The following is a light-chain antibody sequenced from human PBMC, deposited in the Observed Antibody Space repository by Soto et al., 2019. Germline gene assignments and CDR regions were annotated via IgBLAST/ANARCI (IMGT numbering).Light chain of an antibody. CDR1: QSIRTF. CDR3: QQRSNWPPWT. J-gene: IGKJ1*01. CDR2: DAS. Sequence: EIVLTQSPATLSLSQGERATLSCRASQSIRTFLAWYQHRPGQAPRLLIYDASDRATGIPARFSGRGSGTDFTLTISSLEPEDFAVYYCQQRSNWPPWTFGQGTKVDIK. V-gene: IGKV3-11*01.